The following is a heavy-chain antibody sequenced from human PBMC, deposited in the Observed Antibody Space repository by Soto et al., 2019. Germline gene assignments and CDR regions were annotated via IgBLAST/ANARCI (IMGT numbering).Heavy chain of an antibody. CDR3: ARAYGGFDNALDV. Sequence: SETLSLTCTVSGDSIRSYYWTWIRQPPGKGLELIGYIYYSGSTRYNPSLKSRVTISVDMSKNQFSLKLSPVIAADTAVYYCARAYGGFDNALDVLGQGTAVTRLL. D-gene: IGHD5-12*01. CDR1: GDSIRSYY. CDR2: IYYSGST. V-gene: IGHV4-59*01. J-gene: IGHJ6*02.